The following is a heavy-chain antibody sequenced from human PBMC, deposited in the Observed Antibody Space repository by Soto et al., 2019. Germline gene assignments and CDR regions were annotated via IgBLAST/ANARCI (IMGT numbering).Heavy chain of an antibody. CDR2: IYTSGAS. Sequence: QVRLQESGSGLVKPSQTLSLTCAVSGASISTPGYTWSWIRQPPGKGLEWIGYIYTSGASTYNPSLQSRVTISLDASRNRFSLSVGSVTAADTAVYYCARATFGAVLHLEVWGQGTTVTVSS. CDR1: GASISTPGYT. D-gene: IGHD3-3*01. J-gene: IGHJ6*02. CDR3: ARATFGAVLHLEV. V-gene: IGHV4-30-2*01.